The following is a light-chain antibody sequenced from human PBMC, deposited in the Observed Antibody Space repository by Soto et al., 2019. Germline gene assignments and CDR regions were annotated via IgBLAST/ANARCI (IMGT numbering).Light chain of an antibody. CDR1: QSVRSSY. CDR2: GAS. CDR3: QQYGGSPPYT. J-gene: IGKJ2*01. V-gene: IGKV3-20*01. Sequence: EIVLTQSPGTLSLSPGDRATLSCRASQSVRSSYLAWYQQKPGQAPRLLIYGASNRATGIPDRFSGSGSGTDFTLTISRLEPEDFAVYYWQQYGGSPPYTFGQGTKLEI.